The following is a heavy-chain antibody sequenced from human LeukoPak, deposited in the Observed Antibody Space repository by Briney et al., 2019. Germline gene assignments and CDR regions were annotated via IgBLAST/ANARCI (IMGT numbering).Heavy chain of an antibody. Sequence: SETLSLTCAVYGGSFSVYSWNWIRQPPVKGREWIVEINHSGGTKYNPSLKSRVTISVDTSKKQSSLKLSSVTAADTALYYCARGVDYYGVWGQGNLVAASS. J-gene: IGHJ4*02. CDR3: ARGVDYYGV. D-gene: IGHD3-10*01. CDR1: GGSFSVYS. V-gene: IGHV4-34*01. CDR2: INHSGGT.